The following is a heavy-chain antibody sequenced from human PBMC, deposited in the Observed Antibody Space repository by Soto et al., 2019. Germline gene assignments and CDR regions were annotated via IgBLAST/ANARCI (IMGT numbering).Heavy chain of an antibody. CDR3: ISTVTTPYYFDY. CDR1: GYTLTELS. D-gene: IGHD4-17*01. Sequence: ASVKVSCKVSGYTLTELSMHWVRQAPGKGLEWMGGFDPEDGETIYAQKFQGRVTMTEDTSTDTAYMELSSLRSEDTAVYYCISTVTTPYYFDYWGQGTLVTVSS. J-gene: IGHJ4*02. V-gene: IGHV1-24*01. CDR2: FDPEDGET.